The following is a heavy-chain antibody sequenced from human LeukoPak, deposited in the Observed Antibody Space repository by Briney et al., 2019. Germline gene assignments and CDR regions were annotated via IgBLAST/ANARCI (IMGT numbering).Heavy chain of an antibody. J-gene: IGHJ6*02. CDR3: ARRGTSCYEDGGGCYYFYYGMDV. CDR2: IIPLFGTA. V-gene: IGHV1-69*13. D-gene: IGHD2-2*01. Sequence: SVKVSCKASGGTFSNYAISWVRQAPGQGLEWMGGIIPLFGTANYAQKFQGRVTITADESTNTAYMELSSLRSEDTAVYYYARRGTSCYEDGGGCYYFYYGMDVWGQGTTVTVSS. CDR1: GGTFSNYA.